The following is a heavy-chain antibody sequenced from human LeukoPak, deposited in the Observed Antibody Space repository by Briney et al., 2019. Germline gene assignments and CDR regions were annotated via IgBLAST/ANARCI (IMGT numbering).Heavy chain of an antibody. Sequence: SETLSLTCSVSGDSLSSGGHYWGWLRQFPGKRLEWIGNIFFNGETSYNPSLKSRLTISVDTSKNQFSLKLSSVTAADTAVYYCARGPGGDSSWYPDYWGQGTLVTVSS. CDR1: GDSLSSGGHY. D-gene: IGHD6-13*01. J-gene: IGHJ4*02. CDR3: ARGPGGDSSWYPDY. CDR2: IFFNGET. V-gene: IGHV4-39*07.